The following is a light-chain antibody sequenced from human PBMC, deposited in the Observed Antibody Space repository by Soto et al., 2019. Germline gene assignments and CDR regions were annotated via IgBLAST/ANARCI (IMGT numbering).Light chain of an antibody. CDR2: RSS. Sequence: QAVVTQPPSASGTPGQRVIISCSGSSSNIGSNYVYWYQQLPGTAPKLLIYRSSQRPSGVPDRFSASKSGTSASLAVSGLRSEDEADYYCAAWDDSLSAVVFGGGTKVTVL. V-gene: IGLV1-47*01. CDR1: SSNIGSNY. J-gene: IGLJ2*01. CDR3: AAWDDSLSAVV.